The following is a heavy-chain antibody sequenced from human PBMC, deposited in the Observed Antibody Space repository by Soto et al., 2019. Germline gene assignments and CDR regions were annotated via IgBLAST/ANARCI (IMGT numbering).Heavy chain of an antibody. Sequence: EVQLVESGGGLVQPGGSLRLSCAASGFTFSSYSMNWVRQAPGKGLEWVSYISGSSSMIYYADSVKGRFTIYRDNAKSSLYLQMNSLRAEDTAVYYCARDRNPRQEMLYALLGYWGQGTLVTVSS. D-gene: IGHD2-8*01. V-gene: IGHV3-48*01. J-gene: IGHJ4*02. CDR3: ARDRNPRQEMLYALLGY. CDR1: GFTFSSYS. CDR2: ISGSSSMI.